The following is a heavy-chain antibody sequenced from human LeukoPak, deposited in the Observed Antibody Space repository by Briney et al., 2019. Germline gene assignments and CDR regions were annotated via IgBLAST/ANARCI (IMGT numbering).Heavy chain of an antibody. CDR1: GFTFSSYS. V-gene: IGHV3-21*04. CDR2: ISSSSYI. D-gene: IGHD1-7*01. J-gene: IGHJ4*02. CDR3: AKRGITATKEIDC. Sequence: GGSLRLSCAASGFTFSSYSMNWVRQAPGKGLEWVSSISSSSYIYYADSVKGRFTISRDNSKNTVYLQMNSLRAEDTAVYYCAKRGITATKEIDCWGQGTLVTVSS.